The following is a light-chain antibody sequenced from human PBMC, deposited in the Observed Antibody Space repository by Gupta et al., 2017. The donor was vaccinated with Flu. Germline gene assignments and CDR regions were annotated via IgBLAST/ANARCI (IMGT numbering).Light chain of an antibody. J-gene: IGKJ1*01. V-gene: IGKV1-17*01. CDR2: DAS. Sequence: PSARSASAGDRVTISCRASQGIRNELGWYQQKPGKAPRLLIYDASSGESGVPSRFSGGGSGTEFTLTISSLQPEDFAIYYCQQYNDCPPTFGQGTQVEIK. CDR3: QQYNDCPPT. CDR1: QGIRNE.